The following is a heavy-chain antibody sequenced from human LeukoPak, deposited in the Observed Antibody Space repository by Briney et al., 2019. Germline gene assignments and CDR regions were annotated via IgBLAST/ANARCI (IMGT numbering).Heavy chain of an antibody. D-gene: IGHD3-3*01. CDR3: ARVGGRYDFWSGSKGIPLINWFDP. CDR1: GGSISSGDYY. V-gene: IGHV4-30-4*08. Sequence: SQTLSLTCTVSGGSISSGDYYWSWIRQPPGEGLEWIGYIYYSGSTYYNPSLKSRVTISVDTSKNQFSLKLSSVTAADTAVYYCARVGGRYDFWSGSKGIPLINWFDPWGQGTLVTVSS. J-gene: IGHJ5*02. CDR2: IYYSGST.